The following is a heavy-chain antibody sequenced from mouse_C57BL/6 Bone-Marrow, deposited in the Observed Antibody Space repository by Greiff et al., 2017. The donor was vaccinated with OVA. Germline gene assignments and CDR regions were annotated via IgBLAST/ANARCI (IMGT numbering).Heavy chain of an antibody. CDR1: GYTFTDYE. V-gene: IGHV1-15*01. J-gene: IGHJ3*01. CDR3: TPSFYPGVWFAY. D-gene: IGHD2-1*01. Sequence: LVRPGASVTLSCKASGYTFTDYEMHWVKQTPVHGLEWIGAIDPETGGTAYNQKFKGKAILTADKSSSTAYMELRSLTSEDSAVYYCTPSFYPGVWFAYWGQGTLVTVSA. CDR2: IDPETGGT.